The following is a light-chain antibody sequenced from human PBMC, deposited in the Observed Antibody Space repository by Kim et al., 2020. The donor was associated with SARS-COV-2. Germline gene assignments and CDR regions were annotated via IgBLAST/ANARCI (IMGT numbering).Light chain of an antibody. V-gene: IGLV2-14*03. J-gene: IGLJ3*02. Sequence: QETTISCTGTSSYVGGYNHVSWYQQHPGKAPKLMIYDVSNRPSGVSNRFSGSKSGNTASLTISGLQAEDEADYYCSSYTSSSTLWVFGGGTQLTVL. CDR2: DVS. CDR3: SSYTSSSTLWV. CDR1: SSYVGGYNH.